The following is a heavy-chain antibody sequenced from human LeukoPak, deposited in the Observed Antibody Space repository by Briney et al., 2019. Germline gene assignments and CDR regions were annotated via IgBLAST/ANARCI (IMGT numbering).Heavy chain of an antibody. D-gene: IGHD2-15*01. CDR3: ARAAQLGYCSGGSCYARGAFDI. CDR1: GGSISSYY. Sequence: SETLSLTCTVSGGSISSYYWSWIRQPPGKGLEWIGYIYYSGSTNYNPSLKSRVTISVDTSKNQFSLKLSSVTAADTAVYYCARAAQLGYCSGGSCYARGAFDIWGQGTMVTVSS. J-gene: IGHJ3*02. V-gene: IGHV4-59*01. CDR2: IYYSGST.